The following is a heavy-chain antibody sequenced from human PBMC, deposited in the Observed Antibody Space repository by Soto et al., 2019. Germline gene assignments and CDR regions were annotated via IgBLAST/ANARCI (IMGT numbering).Heavy chain of an antibody. CDR2: ISAYNGNT. V-gene: IGHV1-18*01. D-gene: IGHD2-15*01. J-gene: IGHJ3*02. Sequence: QVQLVQSGAEVKKPGASVKVSCKASGYTFTSYGISWVRQAPGQGLEWMGWISAYNGNTNYAQKLQGRVTMTTDTSTSTGYMELRSLRSDDTAVYYCARGMGYCSGGSCSDFDAFAIWGQGTMVTVSS. CDR3: ARGMGYCSGGSCSDFDAFAI. CDR1: GYTFTSYG.